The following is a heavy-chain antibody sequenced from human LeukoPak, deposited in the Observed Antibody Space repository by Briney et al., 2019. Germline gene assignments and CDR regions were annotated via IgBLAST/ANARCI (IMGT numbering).Heavy chain of an antibody. J-gene: IGHJ3*02. V-gene: IGHV4-61*02. D-gene: IGHD6-13*01. Sequence: SETLSLTCTVSGGSIGSGSYFWRWIRQPAGKGLDYIGRLYSSGTTNYNPSLKSRVTISVDTSKKQFSLNVSSVTAADTAVYYCAREIAVAGKDAFDIWGQGTMVTVSS. CDR2: LYSSGTT. CDR3: AREIAVAGKDAFDI. CDR1: GGSIGSGSYF.